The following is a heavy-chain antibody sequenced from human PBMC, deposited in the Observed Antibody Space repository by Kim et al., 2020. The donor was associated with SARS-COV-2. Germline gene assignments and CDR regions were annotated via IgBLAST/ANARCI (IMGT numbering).Heavy chain of an antibody. CDR3: VRASGWLPKF. V-gene: IGHV3-43*02. CDR2: ISGNGESK. D-gene: IGHD6-19*01. J-gene: IGHJ4*02. Sequence: GGSLRLSCAASGFTFDHSAMHWVRQAPGKGLEWVSLISGNGESKYYADSVQGRFTISIDNSKNSLYLQMNSLRTEDTAIYYCVRASGWLPKFRGQGTLVTVSS. CDR1: GFTFDHSA.